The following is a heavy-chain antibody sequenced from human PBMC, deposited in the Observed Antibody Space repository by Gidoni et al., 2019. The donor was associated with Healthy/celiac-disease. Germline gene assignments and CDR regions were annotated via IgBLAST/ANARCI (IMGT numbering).Heavy chain of an antibody. Sequence: EVQLVESGGGLVQPGGSLRLSWASSGFTFRRYSMNWVRQAPGKGLEWVSYISSSSSTIYYADSVKGRFTISRDNAKNSLYLQMNSLRDEDTAVYYCARDGAVAGPGDFDYWGQGTLVTVSS. CDR3: ARDGAVAGPGDFDY. V-gene: IGHV3-48*02. CDR2: ISSSSSTI. D-gene: IGHD6-19*01. J-gene: IGHJ4*02. CDR1: GFTFRRYS.